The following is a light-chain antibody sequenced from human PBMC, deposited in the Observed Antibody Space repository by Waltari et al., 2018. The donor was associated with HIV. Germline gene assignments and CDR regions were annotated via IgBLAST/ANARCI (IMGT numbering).Light chain of an antibody. CDR2: WAS. V-gene: IGKV4-1*01. CDR1: QSLLYSSDNKNY. CDR3: QQYYSTLALT. Sequence: DIVMTQSPDSLAVSLGDRATINCKSSQSLLYSSDNKNYLAWYQQKPGQPPKLLIYWASTRESGVPDRFSGSGSGTDFTLTINSLQAEDVAVYYCQQYYSTLALTFGGGTKVEIK. J-gene: IGKJ4*01.